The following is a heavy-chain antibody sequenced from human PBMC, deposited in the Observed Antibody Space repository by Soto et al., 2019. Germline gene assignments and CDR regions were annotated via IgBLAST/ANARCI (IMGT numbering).Heavy chain of an antibody. CDR1: GYTFTGYY. CDR2: INPNSGGT. V-gene: IGHV1-2*04. CDR3: ARGPYPGIAVAGTGYYMAV. J-gene: IGHJ6*03. D-gene: IGHD6-19*01. Sequence: GASVKVSCKASGYTFTGYYMHWVRQAPGQGLEWMGWINPNSGGTNYAQKFQGWVTMTRDTSISTAYMELSRLRSDDTAVYYCARGPYPGIAVAGTGYYMAVWGKGTTVTVSS.